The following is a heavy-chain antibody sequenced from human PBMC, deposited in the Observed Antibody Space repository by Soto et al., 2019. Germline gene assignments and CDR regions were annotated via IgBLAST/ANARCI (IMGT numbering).Heavy chain of an antibody. Sequence: PGGSLRLSCAASGFTFSDYYMSWIRQAPGKGLEWVSYISSSGSTIYYADSVKGRFTISRDNAKNSLYLQMNSLRAEDTAVYYWAREFRLMVYAMDYYGMDVWGQGTTVTVSS. CDR3: AREFRLMVYAMDYYGMDV. CDR1: GFTFSDYY. D-gene: IGHD2-8*01. CDR2: ISSSGSTI. V-gene: IGHV3-11*01. J-gene: IGHJ6*02.